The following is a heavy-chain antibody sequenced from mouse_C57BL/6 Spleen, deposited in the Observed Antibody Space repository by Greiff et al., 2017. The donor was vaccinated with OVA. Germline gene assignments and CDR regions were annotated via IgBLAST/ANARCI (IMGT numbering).Heavy chain of an antibody. D-gene: IGHD2-3*01. CDR1: GYTFTSYW. CDR2: IDPSDSYT. Sequence: QVQLKQPGAELVKPGASVKLSCKASGYTFTSYWMQWVKQRPGQGLEWIGEIDPSDSYTNYNQKFKGKATLTVDTSSSTAYMQLSSLTSEDSAVYYCARSYDGYYPAWFAYWGQGTLVTVSA. J-gene: IGHJ3*01. CDR3: ARSYDGYYPAWFAY. V-gene: IGHV1-50*01.